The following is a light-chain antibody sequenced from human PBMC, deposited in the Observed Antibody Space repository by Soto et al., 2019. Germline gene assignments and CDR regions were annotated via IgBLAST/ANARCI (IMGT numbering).Light chain of an antibody. CDR1: QSVSSN. Sequence: EIVMTQSPATLSVSKGERATLSCRASQSVSSNLAWYQQKPGQAPRLLIYGASTRATGIPARFSGSGSGTDFTLTISSLQSEDLAVYYCQYYGTSPQTFGQGTKVDIK. V-gene: IGKV3-15*01. CDR3: QYYGTSPQT. J-gene: IGKJ1*01. CDR2: GAS.